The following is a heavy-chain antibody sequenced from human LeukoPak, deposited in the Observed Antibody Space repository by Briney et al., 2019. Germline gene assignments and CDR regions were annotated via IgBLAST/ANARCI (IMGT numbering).Heavy chain of an antibody. Sequence: PGGSLRLSCAASGFTFSSYGMHWVRQAPGKGLEWVAVIWYDGSNKYNADSVKGRFTISRDNSKNTLYLQMNSLRAEDTAVYYCAKDIYGGNPLYDAFDIWGQGTMVTVSS. D-gene: IGHD4-23*01. CDR1: GFTFSSYG. CDR3: AKDIYGGNPLYDAFDI. V-gene: IGHV3-33*06. CDR2: IWYDGSNK. J-gene: IGHJ3*02.